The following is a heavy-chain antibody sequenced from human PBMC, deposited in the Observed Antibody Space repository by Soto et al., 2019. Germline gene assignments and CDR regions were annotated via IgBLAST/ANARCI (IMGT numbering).Heavy chain of an antibody. CDR2: FDPEDGET. Sequence: EASVKVSCKASGYTFTSYYMHWVRQAPGQGLEWMGGFDPEDGETIYAQKFQGRVTMTEDTSTDTAYMELSSLRSEDTAVYYCASHCSSTSCYPRNNWFDPWGQGTLVTVSS. V-gene: IGHV1-24*01. D-gene: IGHD2-2*01. CDR1: GYTFTSYY. J-gene: IGHJ5*02. CDR3: ASHCSSTSCYPRNNWFDP.